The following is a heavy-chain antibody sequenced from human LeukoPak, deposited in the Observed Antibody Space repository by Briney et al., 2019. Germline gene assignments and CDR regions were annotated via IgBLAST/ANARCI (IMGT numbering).Heavy chain of an antibody. J-gene: IGHJ5*02. CDR1: GFTFSTYY. V-gene: IGHV3-7*01. CDR2: IKPDGSEK. CDR3: ARGLYSSSP. D-gene: IGHD6-13*01. Sequence: GESLRLSCAASGFTFSTYYMTWVRQAPGRGLEWVAVIKPDGSEKYYVDSVMGRFTISRDNAKNSLYLRMNTLRAEDTALYYCARGLYSSSPWGQGTLVTVSS.